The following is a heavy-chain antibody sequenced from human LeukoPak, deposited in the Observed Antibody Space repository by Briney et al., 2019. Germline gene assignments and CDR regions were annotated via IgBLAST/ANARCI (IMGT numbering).Heavy chain of an antibody. CDR1: GGSVSSGSYY. D-gene: IGHD2-21*02. J-gene: IGHJ4*02. CDR2: IYYSGST. Sequence: SETLSLTCTVSGGSVSSGSYYWSWIRQPPGKGLEWIGYIYYSGSTYYNPSLKSRVTISVDTSKNQLSLKLSSVTAADTAVYYCARLVVTGTEDYFDYWGQGTLVTVSS. V-gene: IGHV4-31*03. CDR3: ARLVVTGTEDYFDY.